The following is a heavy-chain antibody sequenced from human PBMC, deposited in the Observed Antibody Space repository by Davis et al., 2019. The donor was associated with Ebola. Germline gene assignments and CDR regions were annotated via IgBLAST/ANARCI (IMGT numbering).Heavy chain of an antibody. V-gene: IGHV1-58*01. J-gene: IGHJ4*02. D-gene: IGHD6-13*01. Sequence: AASVKVSCKASGFTFPSSAVQWVRQARGQRLEWIGWIVVGSGNTNYAQKFQERVTITRDMSTSTAYMELSSLRSEDTAVYYCAAGGAYSSSWYLARFDYWGQGTLVTVSS. CDR1: GFTFPSSA. CDR3: AAGGAYSSSWYLARFDY. CDR2: IVVGSGNT.